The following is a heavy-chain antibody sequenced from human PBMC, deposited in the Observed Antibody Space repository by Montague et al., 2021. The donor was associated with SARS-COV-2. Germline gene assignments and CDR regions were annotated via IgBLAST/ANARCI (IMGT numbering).Heavy chain of an antibody. V-gene: IGHV4-34*01. CDR2: VNHSEST. CDR3: ARGRGLYYESSGGLYYMDV. D-gene: IGHD3-22*01. CDR1: GGSFSGFY. Sequence: ERGYLTCAASGGSFSGFYWSWVRQSPGKGLEWIGDVNHSESTNYNPSLKGRVTISVDRSKNQFSLRLRSVTAADTAVYYCARGRGLYYESSGGLYYMDVWGEGTTVTVSS. J-gene: IGHJ6*03.